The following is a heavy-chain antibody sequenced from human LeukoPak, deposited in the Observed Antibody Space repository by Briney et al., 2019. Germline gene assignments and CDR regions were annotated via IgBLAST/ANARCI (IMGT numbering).Heavy chain of an antibody. CDR1: GGSISSYY. V-gene: IGHV4-59*01. CDR3: ARSGTYSPAHYYFDY. CDR2: IYYSGSTNY. D-gene: IGHD1-26*01. Sequence: SETLSPTCTVSGGSISSYYWSWIRQPPGKGLEWIGYIYYSGSTNYNYNPSPKSRVTISVDTSKNQFSLKLSSVTAADTAVYYCARSGTYSPAHYYFDYWGQRTLITVSS. J-gene: IGHJ4*02.